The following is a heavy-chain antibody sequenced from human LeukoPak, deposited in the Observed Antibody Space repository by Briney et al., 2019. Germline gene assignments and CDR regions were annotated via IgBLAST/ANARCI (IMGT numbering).Heavy chain of an antibody. CDR2: IYYSGST. D-gene: IGHD2-2*02. CDR1: GGSISSYY. V-gene: IGHV4-59*01. CDR3: AREDGYCSSTSCYNWFDY. Sequence: SETLSLTCTVSGGSISSYYWSWIRQPPGKGLEWIGYIYYSGSTNYNPSLKSRVTISVDTFKNQFSLKLSSVTAADTAVYYCAREDGYCSSTSCYNWFDYWGQGTLVTVSS. J-gene: IGHJ4*02.